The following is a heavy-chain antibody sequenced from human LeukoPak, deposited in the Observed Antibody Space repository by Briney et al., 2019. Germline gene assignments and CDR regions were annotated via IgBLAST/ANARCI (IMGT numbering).Heavy chain of an antibody. D-gene: IGHD2-2*01. V-gene: IGHV4-59*06. J-gene: IGHJ4*02. CDR1: GGSISSYY. Sequence: SSETLSLTCTVSGGSISSYYWSWIRQPPGKGLEWIGYIYYSGSTYYNPSLKSRVTISVDTSKNQFSLKLSSVTAADTAVYYCASGYSYQLHWGQGTLVTVSS. CDR3: ASGYSYQLH. CDR2: IYYSGST.